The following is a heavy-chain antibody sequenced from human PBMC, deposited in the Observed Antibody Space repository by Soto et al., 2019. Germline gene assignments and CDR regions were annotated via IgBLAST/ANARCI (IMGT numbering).Heavy chain of an antibody. Sequence: PSETLSLTCAVYGGSFSGYYWSWIRQPPGKGLEWIGEINHSGSTNYNPSLKSRVTISVDTSKNQFSLKLSSVTAADTAVYYCARGGYFDWLSPNYYGMDVWGQGTTVTVSS. CDR3: ARGGYFDWLSPNYYGMDV. D-gene: IGHD3-9*01. V-gene: IGHV4-34*01. J-gene: IGHJ6*02. CDR2: INHSGST. CDR1: GGSFSGYY.